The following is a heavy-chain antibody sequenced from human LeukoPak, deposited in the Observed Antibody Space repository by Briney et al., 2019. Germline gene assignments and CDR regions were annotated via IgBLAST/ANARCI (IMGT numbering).Heavy chain of an antibody. V-gene: IGHV4-38-2*02. D-gene: IGHD5-12*01. CDR2: IHSSGNT. CDR1: GYSISSGYY. Sequence: SETLSLACTVSGYSISSGYYWGWIRQPPGKRLEWVGSIHSSGNTYYNPTLKSRVTISVDTSKNQFSLNLTSVTAADAAVYYCARDLGYSGFDWAPWGQGTLVTVSS. CDR3: ARDLGYSGFDWAP. J-gene: IGHJ5*02.